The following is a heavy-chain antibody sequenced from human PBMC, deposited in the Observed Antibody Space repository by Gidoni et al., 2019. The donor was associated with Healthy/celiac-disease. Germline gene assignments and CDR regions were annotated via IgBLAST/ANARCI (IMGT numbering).Heavy chain of an antibody. J-gene: IGHJ4*02. V-gene: IGHV3-23*01. D-gene: IGHD3-10*01. CDR1: GFTFSSYA. Sequence: EVQLLESGGGLVQPGGSLRLSCAASGFTFSSYAMSWVRQAPGKGLEWVSAISGSGGSTYYADSVKGRFTISRDNSKNTLYLQMNSLRAEDTAVYYCAKDRAYYYGSGSYEGFDYWGQGTLVTVSS. CDR2: ISGSGGST. CDR3: AKDRAYYYGSGSYEGFDY.